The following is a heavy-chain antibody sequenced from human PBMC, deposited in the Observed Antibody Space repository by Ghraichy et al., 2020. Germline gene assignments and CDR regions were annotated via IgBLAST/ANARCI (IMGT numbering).Heavy chain of an antibody. CDR1: GFTFSSYA. CDR2: ISGGGLST. Sequence: GGSLRLSCAASGFTFSSYAMSWVRQAPGKGLEWVSAISGGGLSTYYADSVKGRFTISRDNSKNTLYLQMNSLRAEDTAVYYCAYGSGSYHKFDYWGQGTLVTVSS. D-gene: IGHD3-10*01. J-gene: IGHJ4*02. CDR3: AYGSGSYHKFDY. V-gene: IGHV3-23*01.